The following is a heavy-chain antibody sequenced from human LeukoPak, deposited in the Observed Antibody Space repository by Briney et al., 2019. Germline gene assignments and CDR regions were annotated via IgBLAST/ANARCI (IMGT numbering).Heavy chain of an antibody. V-gene: IGHV4-34*01. J-gene: IGHJ5*02. Sequence: SETLSLTCAVYGGSFSGYYWSWIRQPPGKGLEWIGEINHSGSTNYNPPLKSRVTVSVDTSKNRFSLKLGSVTAADTGVYYSVRPISSTRYFHPWGQGPLVTVSS. CDR1: GGSFSGYY. CDR3: VRPISSTRYFHP. CDR2: INHSGST. D-gene: IGHD2-2*01.